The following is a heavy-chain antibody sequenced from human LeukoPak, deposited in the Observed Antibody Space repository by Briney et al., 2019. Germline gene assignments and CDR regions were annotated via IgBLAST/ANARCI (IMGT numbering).Heavy chain of an antibody. CDR1: GGSISSYY. Sequence: SETLSLTCTVSGGSISSYYWSWIRQPAGKGLEWIGRIYTSGSTNYNPSLKSRVTMSVDTSKNQFSLKLSSVTAADTAVYYCARHYDILTGYYTGSAPLFDYWGQGTLVTVSS. CDR2: IYTSGST. J-gene: IGHJ4*02. CDR3: ARHYDILTGYYTGSAPLFDY. D-gene: IGHD3-9*01. V-gene: IGHV4-4*07.